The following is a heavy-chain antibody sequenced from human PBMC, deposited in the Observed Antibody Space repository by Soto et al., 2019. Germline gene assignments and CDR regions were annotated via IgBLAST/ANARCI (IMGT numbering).Heavy chain of an antibody. D-gene: IGHD4-17*01. CDR2: ISSDGNNQ. Sequence: QVPLMESGGGVVQPGRSLRLSCAVSGFTFSSHGMHWVRQAPGKGLEWVTAISSDGNNQFYGDSVKGRFTISRDNSKNMLYLQMDILRPEDTAMYYCAKDVSVTTAPDYWGQGTLVTVSS. CDR1: GFTFSSHG. J-gene: IGHJ4*02. V-gene: IGHV3-30*18. CDR3: AKDVSVTTAPDY.